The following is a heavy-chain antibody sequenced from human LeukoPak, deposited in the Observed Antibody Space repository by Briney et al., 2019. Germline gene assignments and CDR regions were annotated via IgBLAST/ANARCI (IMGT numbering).Heavy chain of an antibody. D-gene: IGHD2-15*01. CDR3: ARDGDVVVVAVAHGCFDY. V-gene: IGHV1-8*01. J-gene: IGHJ4*02. CDR1: GYTFTSYD. Sequence: GASVKVSCKASGYTFTSYDINWVRQATGQGLEWMGWMNPNSGNTGYAQKFQGRVTMTRNTSISTAYMELSSLRSDDTAVYYCARDGDVVVVAVAHGCFDYWGQGTLVTVSS. CDR2: MNPNSGNT.